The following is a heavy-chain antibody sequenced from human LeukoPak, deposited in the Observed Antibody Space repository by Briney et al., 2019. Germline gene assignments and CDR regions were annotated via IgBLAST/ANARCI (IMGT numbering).Heavy chain of an antibody. V-gene: IGHV3-23*01. D-gene: IGHD1-26*01. CDR2: ISGSGGST. Sequence: PGGSLRLSCAASGFSVSSNFMSWVRQAPGKGLEWVSAISGSGGSTYYADSVKGRFTISRDNSKNTLYLQMNSLRAEDTAVYYCAKDGTGSYDYWGQGTLVTVSS. CDR3: AKDGTGSYDY. CDR1: GFSVSSNF. J-gene: IGHJ4*02.